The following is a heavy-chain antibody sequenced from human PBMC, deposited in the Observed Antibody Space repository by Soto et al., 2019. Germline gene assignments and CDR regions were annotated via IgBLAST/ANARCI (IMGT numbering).Heavy chain of an antibody. V-gene: IGHV1-3*01. Sequence: ASVKVSCKASGYTFTSYAMHWVRQAPGQRLEWMGWINAGNGNTKYSQKFQGRVTITRDTSASTACMELSSLRSEDTAVYYCARSIVVVTALDYWRQGTLVTVSS. CDR1: GYTFTSYA. J-gene: IGHJ4*02. CDR3: ARSIVVVTALDY. CDR2: INAGNGNT. D-gene: IGHD2-21*02.